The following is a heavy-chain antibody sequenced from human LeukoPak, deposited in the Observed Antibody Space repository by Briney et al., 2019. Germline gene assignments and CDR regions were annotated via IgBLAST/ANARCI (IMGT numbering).Heavy chain of an antibody. CDR3: ARRHYDFRSGSNYYMDV. Sequence: SETLSLTCAVYGGSFSDYYWSWIRQPPGKGLEWIGEINHSGYTNYNPSLKSRVTMSVDTSKNQFSLSLTSVTAADTAVYYCARRHYDFRSGSNYYMDVWGKGTTATVSS. CDR2: INHSGYT. CDR1: GGSFSDYY. J-gene: IGHJ6*03. D-gene: IGHD3-3*01. V-gene: IGHV4-34*01.